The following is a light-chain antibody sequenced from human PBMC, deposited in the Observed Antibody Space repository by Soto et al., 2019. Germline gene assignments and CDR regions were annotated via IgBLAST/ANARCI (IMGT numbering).Light chain of an antibody. Sequence: QSVLTQSASVSGSPGQSITISCTGTSSDIGSYNLVSWYQQHPGKAPKLMIYEVNKRPSGLSNRFSGSKSGNTASLTISGLQAEDEADYYCCSYAGSSTLVFGGGTQLTVL. CDR1: SSDIGSYNL. CDR3: CSYAGSSTLV. J-gene: IGLJ2*01. V-gene: IGLV2-23*02. CDR2: EVN.